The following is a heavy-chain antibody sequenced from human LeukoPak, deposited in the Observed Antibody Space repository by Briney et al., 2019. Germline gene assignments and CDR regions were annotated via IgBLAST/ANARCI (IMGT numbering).Heavy chain of an antibody. CDR1: GYTFTSYD. V-gene: IGHV1-8*01. CDR2: MNPNSGNT. Sequence: ASVKVSCKASGYTFTSYDINWVRQAAGQGLEWMGWMNPNSGNTGYAQKFQGRVTMTRNTSISTAYMELSRLRSEDTAVYYCARGRTRGYYGSGSYSYYFDYWGQGTLVTVSS. J-gene: IGHJ4*02. CDR3: ARGRTRGYYGSGSYSYYFDY. D-gene: IGHD3-10*01.